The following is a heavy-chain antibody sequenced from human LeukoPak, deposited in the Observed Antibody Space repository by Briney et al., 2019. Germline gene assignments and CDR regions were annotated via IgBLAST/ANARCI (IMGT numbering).Heavy chain of an antibody. D-gene: IGHD6-19*01. CDR3: ARTRYSSGWPEYFQD. J-gene: IGHJ1*01. CDR1: GFSLSTSGRC. V-gene: IGHV2-70*11. CDR2: IDWDDDQ. Sequence: SGPALVKPTQTLTLTCTFSGFSLSTSGRCVSWIRQPPGKALEWLARIDWDDDQYYSTSLKTRLTISKDTSKNQVVLTMTNMDPVDTATYYCARTRYSSGWPEYFQDWGQGTLVTVSS.